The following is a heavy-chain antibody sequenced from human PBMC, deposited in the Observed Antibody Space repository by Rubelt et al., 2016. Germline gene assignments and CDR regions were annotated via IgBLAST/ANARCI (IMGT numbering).Heavy chain of an antibody. J-gene: IGHJ3*02. CDR3: ARALWGGGDPSFHI. CDR2: IYYSGCT. Sequence: QVQLQESGPGLVKPSQTLSLTCTVSGGSISSGGYYWSWIRQHPGKGLEWIGYIYYSGCTYSNPVLRWRVTRSVETAKNQLSRKRSSVTAAETAVYYCARALWGGGDPSFHIWGQGTMVTVSS. CDR1: GGSISSGGYY. D-gene: IGHD3-10*01. V-gene: IGHV4-31*03.